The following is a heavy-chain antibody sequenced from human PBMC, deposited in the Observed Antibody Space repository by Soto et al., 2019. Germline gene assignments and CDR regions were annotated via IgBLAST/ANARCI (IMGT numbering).Heavy chain of an antibody. Sequence: QVQLVQSGAEVKKPGTSVKVSCKASRGTFSSYAIRWVRQAPGQGLEWMGGIIPISGTANYAQKFQGRVTITADESTSTAYMELSSLRSEDTAVYYCARSQGSSTSLEIYYYYYYGMDVWGQGTTVTVSS. J-gene: IGHJ6*02. CDR3: ARSQGSSTSLEIYYYYYYGMDV. CDR2: IIPISGTA. D-gene: IGHD2-2*01. CDR1: RGTFSSYA. V-gene: IGHV1-69*01.